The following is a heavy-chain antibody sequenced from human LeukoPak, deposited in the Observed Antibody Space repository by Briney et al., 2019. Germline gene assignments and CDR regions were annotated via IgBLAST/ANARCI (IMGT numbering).Heavy chain of an antibody. D-gene: IGHD2-21*01. J-gene: IGHJ4*02. V-gene: IGHV4-34*01. CDR3: ARGRVDGGAYADYYFDY. CDR2: INHSGST. CDR1: GFTFSSYA. Sequence: GSLRLSCAASGFTFSSYAMSWIRQPPGKGLEWIGEINHSGSTNYNPSLKSRVTISVDTSKNQFSLKLSSVTAADTAVYYCARGRVDGGAYADYYFDYWGQGTLVTVSS.